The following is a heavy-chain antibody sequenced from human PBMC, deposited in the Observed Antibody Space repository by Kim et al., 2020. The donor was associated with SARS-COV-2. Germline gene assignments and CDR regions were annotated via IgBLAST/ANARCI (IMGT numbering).Heavy chain of an antibody. Sequence: GGSLRLSCAASGFTFSSYAMSWVRQAPGKGLEWVSAISGSGSTTYYADSVKGRFTISRDNSKNTLYLQMNSLRAEDTAVYYCAKQTEAAYGGFDYWGQGTLVTVSS. CDR1: GFTFSSYA. D-gene: IGHD4-17*01. CDR2: ISGSGSTT. CDR3: AKQTEAAYGGFDY. J-gene: IGHJ4*02. V-gene: IGHV3-23*01.